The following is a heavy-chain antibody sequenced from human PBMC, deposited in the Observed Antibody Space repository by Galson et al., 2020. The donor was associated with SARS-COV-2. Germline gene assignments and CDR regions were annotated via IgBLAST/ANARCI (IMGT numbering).Heavy chain of an antibody. CDR1: GRTFSGYY. D-gene: IGHD1-26*01. J-gene: IGHJ3*02. V-gene: IGHV4-34*01. Sequence: AETLSLTCAVYGRTFSGYYWSWIRQPLGKVLEWMGEINHSGSTNYNPSLKSRVTISVDTSKNQFSLKLSSVTAADTAVYYCARNIVGARSLSAFDIWGQGTMVAVSS. CDR2: INHSGST. CDR3: ARNIVGARSLSAFDI.